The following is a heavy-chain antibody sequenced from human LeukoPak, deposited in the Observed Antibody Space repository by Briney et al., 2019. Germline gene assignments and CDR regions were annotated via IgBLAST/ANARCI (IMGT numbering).Heavy chain of an antibody. V-gene: IGHV3-7*03. D-gene: IGHD6-19*01. CDR3: AREGSGWCDGGNWFDP. Sequence: GGSLRLSCAASGFTFSSYWMSWVRQAPGKGLEWVANIKQDGSEKYYVDSVKGRFTISRDNAKNSLYLQMNSLRAEDTAVYYCAREGSGWCDGGNWFDPWGQGTLVTVSS. J-gene: IGHJ5*02. CDR1: GFTFSSYW. CDR2: IKQDGSEK.